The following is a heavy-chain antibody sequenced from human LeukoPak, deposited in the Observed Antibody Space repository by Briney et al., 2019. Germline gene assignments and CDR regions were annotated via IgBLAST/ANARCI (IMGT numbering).Heavy chain of an antibody. J-gene: IGHJ6*03. CDR3: ARNSYYYYYMDV. D-gene: IGHD4-23*01. Sequence: GASVKVSCKASGYTFTGYYMHWVRQAPGQGLEWMGRINPNSGGTNYAQKFQGRVTMTRDTSISTAYMELSRLRSADTAVYYCARNSYYYYYMDVWGKGTRVTVSS. CDR2: INPNSGGT. CDR1: GYTFTGYY. V-gene: IGHV1-2*06.